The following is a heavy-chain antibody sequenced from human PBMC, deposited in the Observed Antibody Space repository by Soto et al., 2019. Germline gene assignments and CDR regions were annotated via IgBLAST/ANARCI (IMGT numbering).Heavy chain of an antibody. V-gene: IGHV5-51*01. CDR2: IYPGDSDI. J-gene: IGHJ4*03. CDR3: ARFRAPRRQLISMSFHL. Sequence: GESLKISCKASGYDFTNYWIAWVRQTPGRGLEWMGMIYPGDSDIRYNPSFRGRVTISADKSITSAFVQWGSLTASDSAIYYCARFRAPRRQLISMSFHLWGLGTLVTVPS. CDR1: GYDFTNYW. D-gene: IGHD6-13*01.